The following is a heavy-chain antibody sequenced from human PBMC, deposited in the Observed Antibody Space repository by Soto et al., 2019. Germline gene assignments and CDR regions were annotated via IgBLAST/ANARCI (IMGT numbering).Heavy chain of an antibody. CDR3: ARDRLMATAGTARHYFGLDV. V-gene: IGHV4-31*03. J-gene: IGHJ6*02. D-gene: IGHD5-18*01. Sequence: PSETLYITCTVSGGSIRSGGYYWIWVRHNPRRGLEWIGNIYYSGNTYYNPSLKSRLTISVDTSKNQFSLNLSSVTAADTAVYYCARDRLMATAGTARHYFGLDVWGQGTTVTVSS. CDR2: IYYSGNT. CDR1: GGSIRSGGYY.